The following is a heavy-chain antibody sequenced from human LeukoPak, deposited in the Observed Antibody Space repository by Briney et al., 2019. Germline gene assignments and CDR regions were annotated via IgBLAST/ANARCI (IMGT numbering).Heavy chain of an antibody. D-gene: IGHD4/OR15-4a*01. V-gene: IGHV4-39*01. CDR1: GGSISSSSYY. CDR2: IYYSGST. Sequence: SETLPLTCTVSGGSISSSSYYWGWIRQPPGKGLEWIGSIYYSGSTYYNPSLKSRVTISVDTSKNQFSLKLSSVTAADTAVYYCARQLTSYFDYWGQGTLVTVSS. J-gene: IGHJ4*02. CDR3: ARQLTSYFDY.